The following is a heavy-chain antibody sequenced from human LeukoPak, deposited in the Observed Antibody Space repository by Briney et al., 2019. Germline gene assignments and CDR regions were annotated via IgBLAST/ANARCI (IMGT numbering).Heavy chain of an antibody. CDR3: ARDVANAGQQLAPRYFDY. V-gene: IGHV1-2*02. Sequence: GASVKVSCKASGYTFTGDYMHWVRQAPGQGLEWMGWINLYSGGTNYAQKFQGRITMTRDTSITSAYMELSRLKSDDTAVYYCARDVANAGQQLAPRYFDYWGQGTLVIVS. J-gene: IGHJ4*02. CDR1: GYTFTGDY. CDR2: INLYSGGT. D-gene: IGHD6-13*01.